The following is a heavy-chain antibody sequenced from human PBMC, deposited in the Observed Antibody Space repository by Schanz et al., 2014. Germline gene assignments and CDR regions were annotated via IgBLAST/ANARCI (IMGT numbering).Heavy chain of an antibody. V-gene: IGHV3-23*01. CDR2: INGNGGST. D-gene: IGHD3-9*01. J-gene: IGHJ4*02. Sequence: EVQLLESGGALVQPGGSLRLSCSASGFTFSTYAMSWVRQAPGKGLEWVSAINGNGGSTYYADSVRGRFTISRDNSKNTLYLQMNSLRAEDTAVYYCAKDHAGSDILTALGNWGQGTLVTVSS. CDR3: AKDHAGSDILTALGN. CDR1: GFTFSTYA.